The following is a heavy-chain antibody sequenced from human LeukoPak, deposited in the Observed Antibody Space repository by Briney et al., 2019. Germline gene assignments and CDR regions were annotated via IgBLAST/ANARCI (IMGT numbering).Heavy chain of an antibody. CDR1: GGSFSGYY. D-gene: IGHD2-2*01. V-gene: IGHV4-34*01. CDR2: INHSGST. CDR3: ARAWDIVVVPATMRSGAFDI. J-gene: IGHJ3*02. Sequence: SETLSLTCAVYGGSFSGYYWSWIRQPPGKGLEWIGEINHSGSTNYNPSLKSRDTISVDTSKNQFSLKLSSVTAADTAVYYCARAWDIVVVPATMRSGAFDIWGQGTMVTVSS.